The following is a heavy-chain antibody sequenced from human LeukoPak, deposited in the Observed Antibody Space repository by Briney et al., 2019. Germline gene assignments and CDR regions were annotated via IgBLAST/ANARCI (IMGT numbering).Heavy chain of an antibody. CDR1: GFTVRSNY. CDR3: GKTRYDSIFYSFPY. CDR2: IYRGGST. D-gene: IGHD3-22*01. Sequence: GGSLRLSCAASGFTVRSNYMSWVRQAPGEGLEWGSVIYRGGSTYYADSVSDRFPISRNNSKTPLFLQMNSIRAEDMVVYYCGKTRYDSIFYSFPYWGRGPLATASP. V-gene: IGHV3-66*01. J-gene: IGHJ4*02.